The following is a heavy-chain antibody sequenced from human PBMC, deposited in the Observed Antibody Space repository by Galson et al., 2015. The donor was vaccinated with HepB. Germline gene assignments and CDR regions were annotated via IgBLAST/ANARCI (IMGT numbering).Heavy chain of an antibody. CDR1: GVTIPSYS. CDR2: ISASSTTI. Sequence: SLRLSCAASGVTIPSYSMNWVRKAPGKGLEWLAYISASSTTIYYADSVKGRFTISRDNAKNFLYLHMNSLRGEATAVYYCARNPSSYDYYNMDVWGHGTTVTVSS. V-gene: IGHV3-48*01. J-gene: IGHJ6*02. CDR3: ARNPSSYDYYNMDV.